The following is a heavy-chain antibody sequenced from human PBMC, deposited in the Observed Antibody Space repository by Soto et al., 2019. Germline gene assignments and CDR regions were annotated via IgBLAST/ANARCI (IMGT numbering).Heavy chain of an antibody. CDR1: GFTFSSYG. D-gene: IGHD3-3*01. Sequence: GGSLRLSCAASGFTFSSYGMHWVRQAPGKGLEWVAVIWYDGSNKYYADSVKGRFTISGDNSKNTLYLQMNSLRAEDTAVYYCASQITIFGVDYYYYGMDVWGQGTTVTVSS. V-gene: IGHV3-33*01. CDR3: ASQITIFGVDYYYYGMDV. CDR2: IWYDGSNK. J-gene: IGHJ6*02.